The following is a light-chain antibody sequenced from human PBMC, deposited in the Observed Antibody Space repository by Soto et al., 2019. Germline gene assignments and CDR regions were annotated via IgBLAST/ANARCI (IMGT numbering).Light chain of an antibody. CDR3: LQDYNYPRT. Sequence: IQLTQFTSSLSASVGDRVTFTGQASQGVRNYLNWYHQKSVQAPKLLIYAASTLQSGVPSRFSGSASGTDFTLTSSSLQPEDCATYYCLQDYNYPRTFGQGTKVDIK. V-gene: IGKV1-6*01. J-gene: IGKJ1*01. CDR2: AAS. CDR1: QGVRNY.